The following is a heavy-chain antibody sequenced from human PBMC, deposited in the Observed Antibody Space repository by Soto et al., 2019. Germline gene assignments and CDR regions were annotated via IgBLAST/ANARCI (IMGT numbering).Heavy chain of an antibody. CDR2: INHSGST. Sequence: PSETLSLTCAVYGGSFSGYYWSWIRQPPGKGLEWIGEINHSGSTNYNPSLKSRVTISVDTSKNQFSLKLSSVTAADTAVYYCARGWVEYYYGMDVWGQGTTVTVSS. CDR1: GGSFSGYY. J-gene: IGHJ6*02. V-gene: IGHV4-34*01. CDR3: ARGWVEYYYGMDV. D-gene: IGHD7-27*01.